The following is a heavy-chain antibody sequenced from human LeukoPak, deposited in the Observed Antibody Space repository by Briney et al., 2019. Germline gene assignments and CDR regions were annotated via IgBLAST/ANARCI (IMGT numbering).Heavy chain of an antibody. CDR2: IDTSGTMT. J-gene: IGHJ4*02. CDR1: GFTFSTYE. Sequence: GGSLRLSCAASGFTFSTYEMNWVRQAPEKGLEWISYIDTSGTMTYYADSVKGRFTSSRDNAKNSLYLQMNSLRAEDTAVYYCARDKGSGSSWLRYWGQGTLVTVSS. D-gene: IGHD6-13*01. V-gene: IGHV3-48*03. CDR3: ARDKGSGSSWLRY.